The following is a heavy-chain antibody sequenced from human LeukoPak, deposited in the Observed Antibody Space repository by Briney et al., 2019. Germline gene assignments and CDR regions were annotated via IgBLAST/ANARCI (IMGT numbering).Heavy chain of an antibody. V-gene: IGHV4-30-4*08. D-gene: IGHD3-3*01. J-gene: IGHJ4*02. CDR3: GRMIFGVGRGSDY. Sequence: SETLSLTCTVSGGSISSGDYYWSWIRQPPGKGLEWIGYIYYSGSTYYNPSLKSRVTMSVDTSKNQFSLKLSSVTAADTAVYYRGRMIFGVGRGSDYWGQGTLVTVSS. CDR1: GGSISSGDYY. CDR2: IYYSGST.